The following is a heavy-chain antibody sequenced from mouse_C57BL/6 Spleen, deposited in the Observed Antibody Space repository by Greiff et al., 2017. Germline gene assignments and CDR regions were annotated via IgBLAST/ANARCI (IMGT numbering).Heavy chain of an antibody. Sequence: EVKLLESGPGLVKPSQSLSLTCSVTGYSITSGYYWNWIRQFPGNKLEWMGYISYDGSNNYNPSLKNLISITRYTSKNQFFLKLNSVTTEDTATYYCARIYYGNYGWYFDVWGTGTTVTVSS. CDR3: ARIYYGNYGWYFDV. D-gene: IGHD2-1*01. V-gene: IGHV3-6*01. J-gene: IGHJ1*03. CDR1: GYSITSGYY. CDR2: ISYDGSN.